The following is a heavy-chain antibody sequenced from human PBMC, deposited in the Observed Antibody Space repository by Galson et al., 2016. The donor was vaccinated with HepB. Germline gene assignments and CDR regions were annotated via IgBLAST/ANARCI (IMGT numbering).Heavy chain of an antibody. Sequence: QSGAEVKKPGDSLKISCKASGYKFSTYWIGWVHQTPGKGLEWMGIIYPGDSDIKYRPSFQGQVTISADKSTSTAFLQWNSLKASDSAMYYCARHDDGASFDFWGQGTLVTVSS. CDR2: IYPGDSDI. V-gene: IGHV5-51*07. J-gene: IGHJ4*02. CDR3: ARHDDGASFDF. CDR1: GYKFSTYW.